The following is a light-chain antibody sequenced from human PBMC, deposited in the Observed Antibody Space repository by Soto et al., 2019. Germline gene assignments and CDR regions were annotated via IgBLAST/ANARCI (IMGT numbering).Light chain of an antibody. CDR1: QSVSSN. CDR3: QQYINWPIFT. CDR2: AAS. J-gene: IGKJ3*01. V-gene: IGKV3D-15*01. Sequence: EIVLTQSPATLSVSPGETATLSCRASQSVSSNLAWYQQNPGQAPRLLIYAASTRATGIPARFSGSGSGTQFPLIITSLQSEDFAVYYCQQYINWPIFTFGPGTKVEIQ.